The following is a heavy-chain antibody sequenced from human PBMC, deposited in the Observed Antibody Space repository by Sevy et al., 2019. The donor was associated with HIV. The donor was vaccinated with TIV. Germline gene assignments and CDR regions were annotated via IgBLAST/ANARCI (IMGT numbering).Heavy chain of an antibody. J-gene: IGHJ3*02. D-gene: IGHD4-4*01. CDR2: IIPIFGTA. Sequence: ASVKVSCKASGDTFSSYAISWVRQAPGQGLEWMGGIIPIFGTANYAQKFQGRVTITADESTTTGYMELSSLRSEDTAVYYCARDTMTTITTKAFDIWGQRTMVTVSS. CDR3: ARDTMTTITTKAFDI. V-gene: IGHV1-69*13. CDR1: GDTFSSYA.